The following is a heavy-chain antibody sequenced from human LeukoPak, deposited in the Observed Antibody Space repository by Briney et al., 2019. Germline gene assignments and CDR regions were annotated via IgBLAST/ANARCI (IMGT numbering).Heavy chain of an antibody. CDR2: INPNSGGT. D-gene: IGHD1-26*01. CDR1: GYTFTVYY. J-gene: IGHJ5*02. V-gene: IGHV1-2*02. CDR3: ARDRSGSTRGFDP. Sequence: GASVKLSFNASGYTFTVYYMHWVRQAQGQGLEWMGWINPNSGGTNYARKFQGRVTITRDTSISTAYMELSRLRSDDTAVYYCARDRSGSTRGFDPWGQGTLVTVSS.